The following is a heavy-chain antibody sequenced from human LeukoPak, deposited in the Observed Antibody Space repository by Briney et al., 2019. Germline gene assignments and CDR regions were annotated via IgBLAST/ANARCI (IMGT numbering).Heavy chain of an antibody. CDR1: GFTFSSYA. D-gene: IGHD2-2*02. Sequence: GGSLRLSCPASGFTFSSYAMSWVRQAPGKGLEWVSAISGSGGSTYYADSVKSRFTISRDNSKNTLYLQMNSLRAEDTAVYYCAKEEGRVVVVPAAIPYWGQGTLVTVSS. V-gene: IGHV3-23*01. CDR3: AKEEGRVVVVPAAIPY. J-gene: IGHJ4*02. CDR2: ISGSGGST.